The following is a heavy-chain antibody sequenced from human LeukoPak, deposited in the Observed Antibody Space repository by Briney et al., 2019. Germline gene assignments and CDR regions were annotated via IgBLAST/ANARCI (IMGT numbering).Heavy chain of an antibody. CDR2: IWYDGSNE. CDR1: GFTFSRYG. J-gene: IGHJ4*02. V-gene: IGHV3-33*01. D-gene: IGHD1-26*01. Sequence: PGGSCRLSCAASGFTFSRYGMHWVRQAPGKGLEWVAVIWYDGSNEYYADSVKGRFTIFRDNSKNTLHLQMNSLRAEDTAVYYCARPLVGGALDYWGQGTLVTVCS. CDR3: ARPLVGGALDY.